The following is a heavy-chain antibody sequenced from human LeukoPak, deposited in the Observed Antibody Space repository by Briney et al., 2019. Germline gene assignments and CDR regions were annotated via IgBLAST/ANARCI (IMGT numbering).Heavy chain of an antibody. V-gene: IGHV3-23*01. D-gene: IGHD5-18*01. CDR2: ISGSGGST. CDR3: AKTPVLWLENIYFDY. J-gene: IGHJ4*02. Sequence: PGGSLRLSCAASGFTFSSYAMSWVRQAPGKGLEWVSAISGSGGSTYYADSVKGRFTISRDNSKNTLYLQMNSLRAEDTAVYYCAKTPVLWLENIYFDYWGQGTLVTVSS. CDR1: GFTFSSYA.